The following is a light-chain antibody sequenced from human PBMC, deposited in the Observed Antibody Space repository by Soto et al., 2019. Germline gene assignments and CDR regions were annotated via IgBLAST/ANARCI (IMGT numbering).Light chain of an antibody. J-gene: IGKJ1*01. CDR2: AAS. V-gene: IGKV1-39*01. Sequence: DIQMTQSPSSLSASVGDRVTITCRARQSISSYLNWYQQKPGKAPKLLIYAASSLQSGVPSRFSGSGSGTDFTLTISSLQPEDFATYYWQQSYSTLWTFGQGTKVEIK. CDR1: QSISSY. CDR3: QQSYSTLWT.